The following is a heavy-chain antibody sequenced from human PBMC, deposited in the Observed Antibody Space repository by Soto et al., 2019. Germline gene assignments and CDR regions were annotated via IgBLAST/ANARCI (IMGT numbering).Heavy chain of an antibody. CDR1: GFTLRDHW. Sequence: EVQLVESGGGLFQPGGSLRLSCAASGFTLRDHWMHWVRQAPGKGLVWLARIINDGSETDYADSVKGRFIISRDNAKNTVYLQMNSLTVEDTGIYYCGRDYFGSGNPWGQGTLDTVSS. D-gene: IGHD3-10*01. CDR3: GRDYFGSGNP. V-gene: IGHV3-74*01. CDR2: IINDGSET. J-gene: IGHJ5*02.